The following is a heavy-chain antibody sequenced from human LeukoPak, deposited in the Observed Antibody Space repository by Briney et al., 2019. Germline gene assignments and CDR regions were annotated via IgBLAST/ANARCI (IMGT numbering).Heavy chain of an antibody. CDR3: ARWRFGEDYYYYYMDV. V-gene: IGHV4-34*01. Sequence: SETLSLTCAVYGGSFSGYYWSWIRQPPGKGLEWIGEINHSGSTNYNPSLKSRVTISVDTSKNQFSLKLSSVTAADTAVYYCARWRFGEDYYYYYMDVWGKGTTVTISS. J-gene: IGHJ6*03. CDR1: GGSFSGYY. CDR2: INHSGST. D-gene: IGHD3-10*01.